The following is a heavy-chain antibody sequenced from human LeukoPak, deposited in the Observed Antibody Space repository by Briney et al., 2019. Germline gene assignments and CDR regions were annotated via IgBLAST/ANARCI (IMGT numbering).Heavy chain of an antibody. CDR2: IYHSGST. J-gene: IGHJ4*02. V-gene: IGHV4-38-2*01. CDR3: ARLGAGTMVRGVISY. CDR1: GYSISSGYY. D-gene: IGHD3-10*01. Sequence: PSETLSLTCAVSGYSISSGYYWGWIRPPPGKGLEWIGSIYHSGSTYYNPSLKSRVTISVDTSKNQFSLKLSSVTAADTAVYYCARLGAGTMVRGVISYWGQGTLVTVSS.